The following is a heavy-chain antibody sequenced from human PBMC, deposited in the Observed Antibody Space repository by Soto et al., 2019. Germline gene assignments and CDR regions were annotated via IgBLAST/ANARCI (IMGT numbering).Heavy chain of an antibody. D-gene: IGHD6-19*01. J-gene: IGHJ4*02. CDR3: ARSTDSRGWRFDY. CDR2: IYYSGST. V-gene: IGHV4-59*01. Sequence: SETLSLTCSASGASISIYSWSWIRQPPGKGLEWIGYIYYSGSTNYNPSLKSRVAISVDTSKNQFSLKLSSVTAADTAVYYCARSTDSRGWRFDYWGQGTQVTVS. CDR1: GASISIYS.